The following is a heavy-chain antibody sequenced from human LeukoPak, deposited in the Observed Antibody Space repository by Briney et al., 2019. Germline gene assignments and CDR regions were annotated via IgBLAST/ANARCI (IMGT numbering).Heavy chain of an antibody. CDR1: RFTFISSG. D-gene: IGHD2-21*02. CDR2: IVVGSGNT. CDR3: ARDLDCGGDCQSDAFDI. J-gene: IGHJ3*02. V-gene: IGHV1-58*02. Sequence: SVKVSCKASRFTFISSGMQWVRQARGQRLEWIGWIVVGSGNTNYAQKFQERVTITRDMSTSTAYMELSSLRSEDTAVYYCARDLDCGGDCQSDAFDIWGQGTMVTVSS.